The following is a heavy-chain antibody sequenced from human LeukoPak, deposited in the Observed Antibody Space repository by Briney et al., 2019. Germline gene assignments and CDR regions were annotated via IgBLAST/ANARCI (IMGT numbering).Heavy chain of an antibody. J-gene: IGHJ6*03. D-gene: IGHD5-12*01. V-gene: IGHV4-59*11. CDR3: ARTGSGYAPNYYYYYYMDV. CDR2: IYYSGST. Sequence: PSETLSLTCTVSGGSISSHYWSWIRQPPGKGLEWIGYIYYSGSTNYNPSLKSRVTISVDTSKNQFSLKLSSVTAADTAVYYCARTGSGYAPNYYYYYYMDVWGKGTTVTVSS. CDR1: GGSISSHY.